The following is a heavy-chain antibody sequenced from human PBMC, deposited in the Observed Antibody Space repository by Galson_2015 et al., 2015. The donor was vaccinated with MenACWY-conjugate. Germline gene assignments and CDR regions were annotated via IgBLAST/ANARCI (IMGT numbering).Heavy chain of an antibody. CDR1: GFTLRTYW. CDR3: AREFRLEVRDSNSDSFDI. J-gene: IGHJ3*02. Sequence: SLRLSCAASGFTLRTYWMHWVRQAPGKGLLWVSRSNSDESASSYADSVRGRFTISRDNAKNTLYLQMNSLRVEDTAVYYCAREFRLEVRDSNSDSFDIWGQGTMLTVSS. V-gene: IGHV3-74*01. D-gene: IGHD5-24*01. CDR2: SNSDESAS.